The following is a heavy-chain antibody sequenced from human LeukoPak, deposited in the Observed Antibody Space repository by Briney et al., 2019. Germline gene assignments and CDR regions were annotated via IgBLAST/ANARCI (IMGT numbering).Heavy chain of an antibody. D-gene: IGHD2-2*01. CDR1: GFTFSSYA. Sequence: GGSLRLSCAASGFTFSSYAMSWVRQAPGKGLESVSTISGNGGSTYYADSVEGRFTISRDNSKKTLYLQMTSLRAEDTALYYCARVPAARWLDPWGQGTLVTVSS. V-gene: IGHV3-23*01. J-gene: IGHJ5*02. CDR2: ISGNGGST. CDR3: ARVPAARWLDP.